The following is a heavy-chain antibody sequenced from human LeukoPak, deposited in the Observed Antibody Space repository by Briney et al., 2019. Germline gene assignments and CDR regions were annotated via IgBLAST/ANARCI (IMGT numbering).Heavy chain of an antibody. D-gene: IGHD2-21*02. J-gene: IGHJ4*02. CDR3: ARGDCSGDCVTLFDY. CDR1: RSMFTRYY. V-gene: IGHV1-2*02. Sequence: SVKVSCKASRSMFTRYYMLWVRQAPGHRLEGMGCIDPTCRSTNHAQQVPGRVTMTRDTSISTAYIEPSSLRSDDSAVYYCARGDCSGDCVTLFDYWGQGTLVTVSS. CDR2: IDPTCRST.